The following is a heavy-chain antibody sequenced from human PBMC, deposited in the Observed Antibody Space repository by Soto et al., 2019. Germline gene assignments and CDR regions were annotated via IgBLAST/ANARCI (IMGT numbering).Heavy chain of an antibody. J-gene: IGHJ4*02. CDR3: AAGEASSRNLAPYYLDF. CDR2: IHYSGATSFFP. Sequence: LSLTCTVSGXSMRNYFWTWIRQPPGKGLEWIGYIHYSGATSFFPSYSPSLGGRVTISEDTSKNQFSLKLLSVTTADTAVYFCAAGEASSRNLAPYYLDFWGQGTLVTVSS. D-gene: IGHD6-13*01. CDR1: GXSMRNYF. V-gene: IGHV4-59*01.